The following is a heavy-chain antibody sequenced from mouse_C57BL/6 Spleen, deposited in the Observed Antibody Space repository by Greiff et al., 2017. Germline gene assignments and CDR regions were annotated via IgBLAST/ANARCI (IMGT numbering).Heavy chain of an antibody. CDR3: ARPRGDAMDY. Sequence: VQVQQPGAELVKPGASVKLSCKASGYTFTSYWMHWVKQRPGQGLEWIGMIHPNSGSTNYNEKFKSKATLTVDKSSSTAYMQLSSLTSEDSAVYYCARPRGDAMDYWGQGTSVTVSS. V-gene: IGHV1-64*01. CDR1: GYTFTSYW. J-gene: IGHJ4*01. CDR2: IHPNSGST.